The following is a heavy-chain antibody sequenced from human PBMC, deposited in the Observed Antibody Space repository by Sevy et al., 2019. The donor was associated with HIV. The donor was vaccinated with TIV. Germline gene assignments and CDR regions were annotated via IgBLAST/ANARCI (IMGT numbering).Heavy chain of an antibody. CDR3: ATVGLGYYGGSSYYQGDWFDP. D-gene: IGHD2-15*01. J-gene: IGHJ5*02. V-gene: IGHV1-24*01. CDR1: GYSLSKLS. CDR2: LDPGNGEI. Sequence: ASVKVSCKVFGYSLSKLSMHWVRQAPGKGREWMGSLDPGNGEITYAQTLQGRVTMTEDTSTETAYMELSSLTSEDTATYYCATVGLGYYGGSSYYQGDWFDPWGQGTLVTVSS.